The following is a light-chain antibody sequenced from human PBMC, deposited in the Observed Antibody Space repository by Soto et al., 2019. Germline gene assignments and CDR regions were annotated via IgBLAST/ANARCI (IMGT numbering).Light chain of an antibody. V-gene: IGLV1-40*01. Sequence: QSVLTQPPSVSGAPGQRVTISCTGSSSNIGAGYDVQWYQQLPGTAPKRLIYGNSNRPSGVPDRFSGSKSGTSASLAITGLKAEDEADYYCQSYDSSLSGSVFGGETKLTVL. CDR3: QSYDSSLSGSV. CDR2: GNS. CDR1: SSNIGAGYD. J-gene: IGLJ3*02.